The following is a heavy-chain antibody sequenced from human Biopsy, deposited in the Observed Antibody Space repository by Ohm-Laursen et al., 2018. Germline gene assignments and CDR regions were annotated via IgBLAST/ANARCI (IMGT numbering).Heavy chain of an antibody. Sequence: ASVKVSCKASGYNFGNYYINWVRQVPGQGLEWLGVLNPVAEATIYAQKFQDRITLTRDTSTDTVYMDLTSLSFEDTAVYYCARESPLRLGVCGAIRCFKEVFGMDVWGQGTTVSVSS. CDR2: LNPVAEAT. V-gene: IGHV1-46*01. CDR1: GYNFGNYY. D-gene: IGHD2-21*01. J-gene: IGHJ6*02. CDR3: ARESPLRLGVCGAIRCFKEVFGMDV.